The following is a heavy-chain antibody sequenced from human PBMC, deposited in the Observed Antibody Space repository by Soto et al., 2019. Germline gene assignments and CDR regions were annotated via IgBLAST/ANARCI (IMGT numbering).Heavy chain of an antibody. D-gene: IGHD5-12*01. CDR2: IIPIFGTA. J-gene: IGHJ4*02. CDR3: ARGVHGGYDETGLDY. CDR1: GGTFSSYA. Sequence: QVQLVQSGAEVKKPGSSVKVSCKASGGTFSSYAISWVRQAPGQGLEWMGGIIPIFGTANYAQKFQGRVTITADESTSTAYMERSSLRAEDTAVYYCARGVHGGYDETGLDYWGQGTLVTVSS. V-gene: IGHV1-69*01.